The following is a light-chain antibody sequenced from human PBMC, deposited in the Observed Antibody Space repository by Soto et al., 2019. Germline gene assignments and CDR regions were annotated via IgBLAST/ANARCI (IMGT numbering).Light chain of an antibody. V-gene: IGKV1-9*01. J-gene: IGKJ5*01. CDR2: AAS. CDR3: QQLNTYPIT. CDR1: QGISSY. Sequence: QLTQSPSSLSASVGDRVAITCRASQGISSYLAWYQKKPGEAPNLLIYAASTLQSGVPSRFSGSGSGTDFTLTISSLQPEDFATYYCQQLNTYPITFGQGTRLEIK.